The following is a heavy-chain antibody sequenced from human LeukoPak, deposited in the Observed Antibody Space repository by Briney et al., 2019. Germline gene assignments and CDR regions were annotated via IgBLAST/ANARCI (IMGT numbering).Heavy chain of an antibody. J-gene: IGHJ5*02. CDR2: IYGSGSN. CDR1: GGSISSYY. D-gene: IGHD1-1*01. V-gene: IGHV4-59*01. CDR3: AREGTSGTHLNWFDP. Sequence: PSETLSLTCTVSGGSISSYYWSWIRQPPGKGLEWIGHIYGSGSNNYNPSIKSRVTLSVDTSKNQFSLKLSSVTAADTAVYYCAREGTSGTHLNWFDPWGQGTLVTVSS.